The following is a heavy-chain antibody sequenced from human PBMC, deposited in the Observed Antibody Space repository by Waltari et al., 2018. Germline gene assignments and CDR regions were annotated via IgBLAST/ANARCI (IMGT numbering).Heavy chain of an antibody. J-gene: IGHJ4*02. CDR1: GYTFTSYG. Sequence: QVQLVQSGAEVKKPGASVKVSCKASGYTFTSYGISWVRQAPGQGLEWMGWISAYNGNTNYAQKFQGRVTITADESTSTAYMELSSLRSEDTAVYYCATRRDGYKTQDDYWGQGTLVTVSS. CDR3: ATRRDGYKTQDDY. V-gene: IGHV1-18*01. D-gene: IGHD5-12*01. CDR2: ISAYNGNT.